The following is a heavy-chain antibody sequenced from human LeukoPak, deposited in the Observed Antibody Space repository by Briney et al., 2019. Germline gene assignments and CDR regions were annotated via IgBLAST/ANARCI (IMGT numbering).Heavy chain of an antibody. Sequence: ASVKVSCKVSGYTLTELSMHWVRQAPGKGLEWMGGFDPEDGETIYAQKFQGRVTMAEDTSTDTAYMELSSLRSEDTAVYYCATSGSYPGYAFDIWGQGTMVTVSS. CDR2: FDPEDGET. V-gene: IGHV1-24*01. D-gene: IGHD1-26*01. J-gene: IGHJ3*02. CDR1: GYTLTELS. CDR3: ATSGSYPGYAFDI.